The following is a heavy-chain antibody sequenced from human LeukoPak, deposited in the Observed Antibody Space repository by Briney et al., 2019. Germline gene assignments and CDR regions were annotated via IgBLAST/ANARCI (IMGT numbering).Heavy chain of an antibody. V-gene: IGHV3-53*05. CDR1: GFTVSGTY. CDR3: ARGSRPPAGPHDTYDI. CDR2: IYSGGTT. Sequence: GGSLRLSCAASGFTVSGTYMTWVRQAPEKGLEWVSVIYSGGTTSYADSVKGRFTISRDNSKSTVYLQMDSLTPEDMAIYYCARGSRPPAGPHDTYDIWGQGTMVTVSS. J-gene: IGHJ3*02. D-gene: IGHD2-2*01.